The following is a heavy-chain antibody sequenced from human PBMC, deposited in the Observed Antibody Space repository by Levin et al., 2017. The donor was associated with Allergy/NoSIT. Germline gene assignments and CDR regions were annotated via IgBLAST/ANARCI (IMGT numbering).Heavy chain of an antibody. CDR3: ACQYSTSSVMGYDYYYGMDV. Sequence: ASVKVSCRTSGGTFSSYTISWVRQAPGQGLEWMGRIIPIPGSPNYAQKFQGRVTITADKSTSTAYMELSSLKSEDTAVYYCACQYSTSSVMGYDYYYGMDVWGPGTTVTVSS. J-gene: IGHJ6*02. CDR1: GGTFSSYT. CDR2: IIPIPGSP. D-gene: IGHD2-21*01. V-gene: IGHV1-69*02.